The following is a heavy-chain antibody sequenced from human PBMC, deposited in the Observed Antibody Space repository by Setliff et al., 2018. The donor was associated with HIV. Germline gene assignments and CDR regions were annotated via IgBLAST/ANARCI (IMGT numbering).Heavy chain of an antibody. V-gene: IGHV4-61*02. J-gene: IGHJ4*02. CDR3: ARGIAAAGTNY. CDR1: GGSISSGSYY. Sequence: LSLTCTVSGGSISSGSYYWNWIRQPAGKGLEWIGRIYTSGSTNYNPSLKSRVTISVDTSKNQFSLKLSSVTAADTAVYYCARGIAAAGTNYWGQGTLVTVSS. CDR2: IYTSGST. D-gene: IGHD6-13*01.